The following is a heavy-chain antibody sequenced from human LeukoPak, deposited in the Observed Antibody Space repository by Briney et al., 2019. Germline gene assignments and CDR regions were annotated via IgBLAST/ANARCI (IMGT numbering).Heavy chain of an antibody. CDR3: AREDRTSPQGAFDI. Sequence: GASVKVSCKASGYTFTGYYKHWVRQAPGQGLEWMGWINPNSGGTNYAQKFQGRVTMTRDTSISTAYMELSRLRSDDTAVYYCAREDRTSPQGAFDIWGQGTMVTVSS. V-gene: IGHV1-2*02. J-gene: IGHJ3*02. CDR2: INPNSGGT. CDR1: GYTFTGYY. D-gene: IGHD2-2*01.